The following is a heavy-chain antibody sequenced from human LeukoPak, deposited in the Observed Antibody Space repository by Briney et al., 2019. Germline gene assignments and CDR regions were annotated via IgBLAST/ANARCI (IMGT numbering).Heavy chain of an antibody. J-gene: IGHJ4*02. V-gene: IGHV4-59*11. CDR3: AKEGGPARPGLDS. D-gene: IGHD6-6*01. CDR1: GASMSSHY. CDR2: IYYTGST. Sequence: PSETLSLTCTVSGASMSSHYWTWIRQDPGTGLEGIGNIYYTGSTSYNPALESRVTISLDTSNNQFSLKLTSVTAADTAVYYCAKEGGPARPGLDSWGQGTLVTVSS.